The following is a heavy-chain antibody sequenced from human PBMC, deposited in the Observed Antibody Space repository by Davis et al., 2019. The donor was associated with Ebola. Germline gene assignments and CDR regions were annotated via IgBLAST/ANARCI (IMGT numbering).Heavy chain of an antibody. J-gene: IGHJ3*02. Sequence: GESLKISCSASGFTFNNYAMHWVRQAPGRGLDFVSGINDNGGTTHYADSVKGRFTISRDNSKNTLYLQMNSLRAEDTAVYYCAKDRVPAADAFDIWGQGTMVTVSS. V-gene: IGHV3-64*04. CDR2: INDNGGTT. D-gene: IGHD2-2*01. CDR1: GFTFNNYA. CDR3: AKDRVPAADAFDI.